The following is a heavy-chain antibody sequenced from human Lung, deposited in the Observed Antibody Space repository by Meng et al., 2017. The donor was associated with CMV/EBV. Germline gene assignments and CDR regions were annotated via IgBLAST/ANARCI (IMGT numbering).Heavy chain of an antibody. J-gene: IGHJ6*02. D-gene: IGHD2-2*01. CDR3: ARMDCSSTSCLRDYYYYGMDV. CDR1: GGTFSSYA. Sequence: SVXVSCKASGGTFSSYAISWVRQAPGQGLEWMGGIIPIFGTANYAQKFQGRVTITTDESTSTAYMELSSLRSEDTAVYYCARMDCSSTSCLRDYYYYGMDVWXQGTXVTVSS. V-gene: IGHV1-69*05. CDR2: IIPIFGTA.